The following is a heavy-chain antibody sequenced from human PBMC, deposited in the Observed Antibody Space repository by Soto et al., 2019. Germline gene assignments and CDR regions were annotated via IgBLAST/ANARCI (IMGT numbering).Heavy chain of an antibody. CDR3: AREVHDYGDYGGSNWFDP. Sequence: LRLSCAASGFTFSSYAMHWVRQAPGKGLEWVAVISYDGSNKYYADSVKGRFTISRDNSKNTLYLQMNSLRAEDTAVYYCAREVHDYGDYGGSNWFDPWGQGTLVTVSS. CDR2: ISYDGSNK. J-gene: IGHJ5*02. D-gene: IGHD4-17*01. V-gene: IGHV3-30-3*01. CDR1: GFTFSSYA.